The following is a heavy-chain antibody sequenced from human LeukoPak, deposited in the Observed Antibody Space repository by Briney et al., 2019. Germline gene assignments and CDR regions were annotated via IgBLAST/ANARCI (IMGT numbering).Heavy chain of an antibody. V-gene: IGHV1-3*01. Sequence: ASVKVSCKASGYTFTSYAMHWARQAPGQRLEWMGWINAGNGNTKYSQKFQGRVTITRDTSASTAYMELSSLRSEDTVVYYCARGDTAMAIDPWGQGTLVTVSS. D-gene: IGHD5-18*01. CDR1: GYTFTSYA. CDR3: ARGDTAMAIDP. J-gene: IGHJ5*02. CDR2: INAGNGNT.